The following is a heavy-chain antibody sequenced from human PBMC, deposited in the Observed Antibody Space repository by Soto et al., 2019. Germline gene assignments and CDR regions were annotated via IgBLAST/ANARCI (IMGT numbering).Heavy chain of an antibody. Sequence: SETLSLTCAVYGGSFSAYYGTWIRQPPGKGLEWIGYIYYSGSTNYNPSLKSRVTISVDTSKNQFSLKLSSVTASDTAVYYCARSNRDDWDYWSQGTLVTVS. CDR3: ARSNRDDWDY. D-gene: IGHD3-9*01. CDR2: IYYSGST. J-gene: IGHJ4*02. CDR1: GGSFSAYY. V-gene: IGHV4-59*01.